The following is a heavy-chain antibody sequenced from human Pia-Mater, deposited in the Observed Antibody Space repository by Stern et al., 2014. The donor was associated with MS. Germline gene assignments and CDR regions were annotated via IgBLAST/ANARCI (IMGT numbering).Heavy chain of an antibody. CDR2: VYYSGIT. CDR3: ARGVTAVTNYVPNWCFDL. J-gene: IGHJ2*01. CDR1: GGSITNRDY. V-gene: IGHV4-39*02. D-gene: IGHD4-11*01. Sequence: QLQLQESGPGLVKPSETLSLTCSVSGGSITNRDYWGWIRQSPGKGLEWIGSVYYSGITYYRPSLKSRATISIDTSKNPFSLKLTSVTATDTAVYFCARGVTAVTNYVPNWCFDLWGRGTLVTISS.